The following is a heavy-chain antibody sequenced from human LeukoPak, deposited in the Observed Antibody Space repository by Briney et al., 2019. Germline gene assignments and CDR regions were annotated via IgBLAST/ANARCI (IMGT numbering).Heavy chain of an antibody. CDR3: ARAHYYDSSGLDVFDI. J-gene: IGHJ3*02. CDR1: GGSISSSSYY. Sequence: PSETLSLTCTVSGGSISSSSYYWSWIRQPPGKGLEWIGEINHSGSTNYNPSLKSRVTISVDTSKNQFSLKLSSVTAADTAVYYCARAHYYDSSGLDVFDIWGQGTMVTVSS. D-gene: IGHD3-22*01. V-gene: IGHV4-39*07. CDR2: INHSGST.